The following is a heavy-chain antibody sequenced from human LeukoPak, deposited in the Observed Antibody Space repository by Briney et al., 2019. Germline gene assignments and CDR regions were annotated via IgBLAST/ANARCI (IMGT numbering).Heavy chain of an antibody. CDR3: AREDITGTASYFDY. J-gene: IGHJ4*02. V-gene: IGHV4-59*01. CDR1: GGSISSYY. CDR2: IYYSGST. D-gene: IGHD1-7*01. Sequence: SETLSLTCTVSGGSISSYYWSWIRQPPGKGLEWIGYIYYSGSTNYIPSLRSRLTISVDTSKNQFSLKLSSVTAADTAVYYCAREDITGTASYFDYWGQGTLVTVSS.